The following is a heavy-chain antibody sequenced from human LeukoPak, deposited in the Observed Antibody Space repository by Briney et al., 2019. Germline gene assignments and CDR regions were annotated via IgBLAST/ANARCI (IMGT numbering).Heavy chain of an antibody. CDR1: GFTFSSYG. CDR2: ISYDGSNK. J-gene: IGHJ4*02. V-gene: IGHV3-30*18. CDR3: AKDISGSQRGNFDY. D-gene: IGHD1-26*01. Sequence: GGSLRLSCAASGFTFSSYGMHWVRQAPGKGLEWVAVISYDGSNKYYADSVKGRFTISRDNSKNTLYLQMNSLRAEDTAVYYCAKDISGSQRGNFDYWGQGTLVTVSS.